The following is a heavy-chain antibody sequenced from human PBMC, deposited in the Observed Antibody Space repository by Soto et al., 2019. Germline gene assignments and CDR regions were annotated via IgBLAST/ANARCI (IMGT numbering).Heavy chain of an antibody. Sequence: QVQLQESGPGLVKPSETLSLTCTVSGGSVSSGSYYWSWIRQPPGKGLEWIGYIYYSGSTNYNPSLRGRVTISVDTSKNQFSLKLSSVTAADTAVYYCARETIPEIRGGAFDIWGQGTMVTVSS. V-gene: IGHV4-61*01. D-gene: IGHD2-21*01. CDR1: GGSVSSGSYY. J-gene: IGHJ3*02. CDR3: ARETIPEIRGGAFDI. CDR2: IYYSGST.